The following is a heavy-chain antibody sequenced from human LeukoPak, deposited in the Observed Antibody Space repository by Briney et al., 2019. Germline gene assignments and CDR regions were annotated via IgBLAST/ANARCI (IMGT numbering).Heavy chain of an antibody. CDR1: GGSISSYY. D-gene: IGHD5/OR15-5a*01. J-gene: IGHJ4*02. Sequence: PSETLSLTCTVSGGSISSYYWSWIRQPPGKGLEWIGYVYYTGNTNYNPSLKSRVTISVDTSKNQFSLQLSSVTAADTAIYYCARDVSAFDYWGEGTLVTVSS. CDR2: VYYTGNT. CDR3: ARDVSAFDY. V-gene: IGHV4-59*01.